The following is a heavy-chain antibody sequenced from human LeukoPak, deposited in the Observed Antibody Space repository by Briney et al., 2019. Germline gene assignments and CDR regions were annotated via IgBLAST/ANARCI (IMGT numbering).Heavy chain of an antibody. CDR1: GYTFTGYY. CDR3: ARADDGSGFYLNY. CDR2: INPSGGST. D-gene: IGHD3-22*01. Sequence: GASVKVSCKASGYTFTGYYMHWVRQAPGQGLEWTGVINPSGGSTSYAQKFQGRVTMTRDTSTTTVYMELSSLRSEDTAVYYCARADDGSGFYLNYWGQGTLVTVSS. J-gene: IGHJ4*02. V-gene: IGHV1-46*01.